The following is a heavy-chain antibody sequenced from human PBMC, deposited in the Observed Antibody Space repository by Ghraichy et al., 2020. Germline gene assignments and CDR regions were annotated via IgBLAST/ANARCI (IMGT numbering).Heavy chain of an antibody. Sequence: SETLSLTCTVSGGSISSSSYYWGWIRQPPGKGLEWIGSIYYSGSTYYNPSLKSRVTISVDTSKNQFSLKLSSVTAADTAVYYCARQTLYYYDSSGGWYFDLCGRGTLVTVSS. V-gene: IGHV4-39*01. D-gene: IGHD3-22*01. J-gene: IGHJ2*01. CDR2: IYYSGST. CDR3: ARQTLYYYDSSGGWYFDL. CDR1: GGSISSSSYY.